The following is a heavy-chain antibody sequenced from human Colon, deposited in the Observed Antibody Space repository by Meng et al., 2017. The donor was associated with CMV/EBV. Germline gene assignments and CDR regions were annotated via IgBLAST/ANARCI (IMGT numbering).Heavy chain of an antibody. CDR2: ISGGGTST. D-gene: IGHD3-10*01. Sequence: GGSLRLSCAASGFNFRSSAMSWVRQAPGKGLEWVSGISGGGTSTYYADSVKGRFAILRDYSKNTLILQMNSLRAEDTAVYYCARGIGSTEDLWGQGTLVTVSS. CDR1: GFNFRSSA. CDR3: ARGIGSTEDL. V-gene: IGHV3-23*01. J-gene: IGHJ4*02.